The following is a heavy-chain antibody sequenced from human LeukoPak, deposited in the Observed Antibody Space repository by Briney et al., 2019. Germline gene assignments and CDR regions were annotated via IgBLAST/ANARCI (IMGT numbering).Heavy chain of an antibody. CDR3: ARVPYCSNGICYTHYYCDY. V-gene: IGHV1-46*01. Sequence: GASVKVSCKASGYTFTNYYMHWVRQAPGQGLEWMGMINPSGGSITYAQKFQGRVTMTRDTSTSTVYMELSSLRSEDTAVYYCARVPYCSNGICYTHYYCDYWGQGTLVTVSS. CDR2: INPSGGSI. D-gene: IGHD2-8*01. CDR1: GYTFTNYY. J-gene: IGHJ4*02.